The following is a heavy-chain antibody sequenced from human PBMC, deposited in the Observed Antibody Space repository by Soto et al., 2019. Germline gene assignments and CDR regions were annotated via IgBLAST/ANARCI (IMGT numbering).Heavy chain of an antibody. CDR1: GYTFTGYY. CDR3: SRDRSGIEGATPD. V-gene: IGHV1-2*02. CDR2: INPNSGGT. Sequence: QVQLVQSGAEVKKPGASVKVSCKASGYTFTGYYMHWVRQAPGQGLEWMGWINPNSGGTNYAQKFQGRVTMTRDTPISTAYMELSRLRSDDTAVYYCSRDRSGIEGATPDWGQGTLVTVSS. J-gene: IGHJ4*02. D-gene: IGHD1-26*01.